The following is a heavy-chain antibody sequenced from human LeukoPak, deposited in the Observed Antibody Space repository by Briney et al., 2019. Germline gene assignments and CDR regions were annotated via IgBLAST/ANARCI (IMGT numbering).Heavy chain of an antibody. Sequence: GGSLRLSCAASGFTVSSNYMSWVRQAPGKGLEWVSVIYSGGSTYYADSVKGRFTISRDNSKNTLYLQMNSLRAEDTAVYYCARSRALNCGGDCDAFDIWGQGTMVTVSS. CDR3: ARSRALNCGGDCDAFDI. J-gene: IGHJ3*02. CDR1: GFTVSSNY. CDR2: IYSGGST. V-gene: IGHV3-66*01. D-gene: IGHD2-21*02.